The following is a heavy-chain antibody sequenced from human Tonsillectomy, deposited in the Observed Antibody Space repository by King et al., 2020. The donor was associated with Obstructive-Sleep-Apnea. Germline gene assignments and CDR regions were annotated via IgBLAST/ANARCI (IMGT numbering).Heavy chain of an antibody. Sequence: VQLVESGGGLLQPGRSLRLSCTASGFTFGDYAMSWFRQAPGKGLEWVGFIRSKAYGGRTEYAASVKGRFTISRDDSKSIAYLQMNSLKTEDTAVYYCTRDSAQEGMIVVVIGDPLFDYWGQGTLVTVSS. CDR1: GFTFGDYA. J-gene: IGHJ4*02. CDR3: TRDSAQEGMIVVVIGDPLFDY. V-gene: IGHV3-49*03. CDR2: IRSKAYGGRT. D-gene: IGHD3-22*01.